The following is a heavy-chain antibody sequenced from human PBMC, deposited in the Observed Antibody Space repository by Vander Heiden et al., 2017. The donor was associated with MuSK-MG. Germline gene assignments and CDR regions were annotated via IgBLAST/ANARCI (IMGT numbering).Heavy chain of an antibody. Sequence: QVQLQESGPGLVKPSETLSITCTVSGYSISSGYYWGWIRQPPGKGLEWIGSIYHSGSTYYNPSRKSRVTISVDTSKNQFSLKLSSVTAADTAVYYCARVGSMVRGVAGYFDYWGQGTLVTVSS. D-gene: IGHD3-10*01. CDR2: IYHSGST. CDR3: ARVGSMVRGVAGYFDY. V-gene: IGHV4-38-2*02. J-gene: IGHJ4*02. CDR1: GYSISSGYY.